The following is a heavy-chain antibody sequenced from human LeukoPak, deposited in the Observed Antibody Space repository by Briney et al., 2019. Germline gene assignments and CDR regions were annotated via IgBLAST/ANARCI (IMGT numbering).Heavy chain of an antibody. CDR3: ARSYGSGHQPFDY. V-gene: IGHV5-51*01. Sequence: GESLKISCEGSGYSFTSYWIGWVRQLPGKGLEWMGIIYPGDSDTKYSPSFQGQVTISADKSISTAYLQWSSLKASDTAMYYCARSYGSGHQPFDYWGQGTLVTVSS. D-gene: IGHD6-19*01. CDR2: IYPGDSDT. CDR1: GYSFTSYW. J-gene: IGHJ4*02.